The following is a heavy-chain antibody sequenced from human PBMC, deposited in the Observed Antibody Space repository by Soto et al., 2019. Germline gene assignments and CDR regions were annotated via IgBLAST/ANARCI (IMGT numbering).Heavy chain of an antibody. CDR3: ARPVDLAYFRC. J-gene: IGHJ4*02. CDR1: GYSSTSYW. Sequence: DSLRISRKGSGYSSTSYWSGLVRQMRGKGQEWMGIIYPGDSDTRYSSSFQGQVTISADKSISTAYLQWSSLKTSATAMYYLARPVDLAYFRCWGQGTRVTVSS. CDR2: IYPGDSDT. V-gene: IGHV5-51*01. D-gene: IGHD1-26*01.